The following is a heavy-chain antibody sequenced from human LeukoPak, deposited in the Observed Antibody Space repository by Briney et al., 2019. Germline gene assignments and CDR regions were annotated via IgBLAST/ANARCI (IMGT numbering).Heavy chain of an antibody. V-gene: IGHV3-53*01. J-gene: IGHJ3*02. D-gene: IGHD1-26*01. CDR3: ARVQYSGTYTDAFDI. Sequence: GGSLRLSCVASGVTVSSNFITWVRQAPGKGLQWVSIIYTGDNPRYADSVKGRFTISRDNSKNMLYLQMNNLRAEDTATYYCARVQYSGTYTDAFDIWGQGTVVTVSS. CDR1: GVTVSSNF. CDR2: IYTGDNP.